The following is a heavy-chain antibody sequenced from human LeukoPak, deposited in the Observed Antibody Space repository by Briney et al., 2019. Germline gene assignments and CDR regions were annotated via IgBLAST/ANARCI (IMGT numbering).Heavy chain of an antibody. D-gene: IGHD5-12*01. V-gene: IGHV5-51*01. J-gene: IGHJ3*02. CDR2: IYPGDSDT. CDR1: GYSFTSYW. CDR3: ARTAHIVATITGLGDAFDI. Sequence: PGESLKISCKGSGYSFTSYWIGWVRQMPGKGLEWMGIIYPGDSDTRYSPSFQGQVTISADKSISTAYLQWSSLKASDTAMYYCARTAHIVATITGLGDAFDIWGQGTMVTVSS.